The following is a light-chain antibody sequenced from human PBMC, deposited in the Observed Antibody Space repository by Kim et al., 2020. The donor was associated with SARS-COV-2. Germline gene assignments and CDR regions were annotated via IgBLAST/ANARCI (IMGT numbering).Light chain of an antibody. J-gene: IGKJ5*01. CDR3: QQRSNWPRT. CDR1: QSVSSY. CDR2: EAS. V-gene: IGKV3-11*01. Sequence: EIVLTQSPATLSLSPGERPTLSCRASQSVSSYLAWYQQKPGQAPRLLIYEASNRATGIPATFSVSGSGTDFTLTISTLEPEDFAVYYCQQRSNWPRTFGQGTRLEIK.